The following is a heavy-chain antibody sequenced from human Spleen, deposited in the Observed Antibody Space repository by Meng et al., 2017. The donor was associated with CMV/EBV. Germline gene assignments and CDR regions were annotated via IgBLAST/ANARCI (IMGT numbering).Heavy chain of an antibody. CDR2: ISGGST. D-gene: IGHD5-24*01. CDR3: ARMGEMATIGVDY. V-gene: IGHV3-38-3*01. CDR1: GFTVSSNE. J-gene: IGHJ4*02. Sequence: GGSLRLSCAASGFTVSSNEMSWVRQAPGKGLEWVSSISGGSTYYADSRKGRFTISRDNAKNSLYLQMNSLRAEDTAVYYCARMGEMATIGVDYWGQGTLVTVSS.